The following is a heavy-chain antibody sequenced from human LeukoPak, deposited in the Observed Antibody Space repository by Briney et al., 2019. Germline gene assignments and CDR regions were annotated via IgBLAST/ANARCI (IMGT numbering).Heavy chain of an antibody. D-gene: IGHD3-22*01. CDR2: IYTSGST. CDR3: ARLVVITTFDWFDP. Sequence: PSQTLSLTCTVSSGSISSYYWSWIRQPAGKGLEGIGRIYTSGSTNYNPSLKSRVTTSVDTSKNQFSLKLTSVTAADTAVYYCARLVVITTFDWFDPWGQGTLVTVSS. J-gene: IGHJ5*02. CDR1: SGSISSYY. V-gene: IGHV4-4*07.